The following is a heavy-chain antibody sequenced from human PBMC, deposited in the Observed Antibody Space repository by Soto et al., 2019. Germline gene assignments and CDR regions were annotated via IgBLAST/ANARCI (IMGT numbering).Heavy chain of an antibody. CDR3: AKLSSGYPLGAFDI. J-gene: IGHJ3*02. V-gene: IGHV1-46*01. CDR1: GDSVSNDY. D-gene: IGHD3-22*01. Sequence: GASVKVSCKASGDSVSNDYLHWVRQAPGQGFEWLGLISPFGGATAYAQRFKGRVTVTMDKSSTTFYLELSSLRSDDTAVYYCAKLSSGYPLGAFDIWGQGTMVTVSS. CDR2: ISPFGGAT.